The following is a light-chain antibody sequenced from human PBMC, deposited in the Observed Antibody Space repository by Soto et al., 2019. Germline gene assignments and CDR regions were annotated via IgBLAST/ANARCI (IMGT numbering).Light chain of an antibody. CDR3: CSYAGSYTLYV. Sequence: QSVLTQPASVSGSPGQSITISCTGTSSDVGGYNYVSWYQQHPGKAPKLMIYEVSNRPSGVPDRFSGSKSGNTASLTISGLQAEDEADYYCCSYAGSYTLYVFGTGTKLTVL. CDR2: EVS. J-gene: IGLJ1*01. V-gene: IGLV2-14*01. CDR1: SSDVGGYNY.